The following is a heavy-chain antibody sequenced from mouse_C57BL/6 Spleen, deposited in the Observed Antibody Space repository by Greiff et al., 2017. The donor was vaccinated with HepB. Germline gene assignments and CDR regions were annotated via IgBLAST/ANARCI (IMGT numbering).Heavy chain of an antibody. D-gene: IGHD3-3*01. CDR3: ARRDLSYAMDY. CDR2: IHPNSGST. V-gene: IGHV1-64*01. J-gene: IGHJ4*01. CDR1: GYTFTSYW. Sequence: QVQLQQPGAELVKPGASVKLSCKASGYTFTSYWMHWVKQRPGQGLEWIGMIHPNSGSTNYNEKFKSKATLTVDKSSTTAYMQLSSLTSEDSAVYYCARRDLSYAMDYWGQGTSVTVSS.